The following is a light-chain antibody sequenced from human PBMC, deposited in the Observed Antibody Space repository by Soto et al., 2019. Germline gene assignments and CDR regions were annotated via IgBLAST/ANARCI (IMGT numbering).Light chain of an antibody. Sequence: QSVLTQPPSASGTPGQRVTISCSGSSSNIGSKTVNWYQQLPGTTPKLLMYTNDRRPSGVPDRFSASKSGTSASLAISGLQSEDAADYFCAAWDDSLNVLFGGGTKLTVL. CDR3: AAWDDSLNVL. CDR2: TND. V-gene: IGLV1-44*01. CDR1: SSNIGSKT. J-gene: IGLJ2*01.